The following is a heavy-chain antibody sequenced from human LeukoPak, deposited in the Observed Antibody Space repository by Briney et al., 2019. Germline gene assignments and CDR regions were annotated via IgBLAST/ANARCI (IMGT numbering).Heavy chain of an antibody. CDR3: ARRGPGGGYYGPQSKSFDS. D-gene: IGHD3-10*01. Sequence: PSETLSLTCTVSGGSISSYYWSWIRQPPGKGLEWIGYIYYSGSTNYNPSLKSRVTISVDTSKNQFSLKLSSVTAADTAVYYCARRGPGGGYYGPQSKSFDSWGKETLVTLSS. CDR2: IYYSGST. CDR1: GGSISSYY. J-gene: IGHJ4*02. V-gene: IGHV4-59*01.